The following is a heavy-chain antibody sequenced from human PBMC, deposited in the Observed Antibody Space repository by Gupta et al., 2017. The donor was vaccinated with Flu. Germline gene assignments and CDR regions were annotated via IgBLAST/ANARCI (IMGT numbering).Heavy chain of an antibody. V-gene: IGHV1-2*02. J-gene: IGHJ6*02. CDR3: ARRYCSGGSCYGRVDV. CDR1: YTFTGYY. CDR2: INPNSGGT. Sequence: YTFTGYYMHWVRQAPGQGLEWMGWINPNSGGTNYAQKFQGRVTMTRDTSISTAYMELSRLRSDDTAVYYCARRYCSGGSCYGRVDVWGQGTTVTVSS. D-gene: IGHD2-15*01.